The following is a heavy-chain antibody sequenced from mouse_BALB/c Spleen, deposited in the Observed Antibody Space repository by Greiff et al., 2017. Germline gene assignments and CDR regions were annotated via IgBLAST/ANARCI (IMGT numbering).Heavy chain of an antibody. CDR1: GYAFTNYW. J-gene: IGHJ2*01. Sequence: QVQLQQSGAELVRPGTSVKISCKASGYAFTNYWLGWVKQRPGHGLEWIGDIYPGSGNTYYNEKFKGKATLTADKSSSTAYMQLSSLTSEDSAVYFCARRGYGSSFPYYFDYWGQGTTLTVSS. CDR3: ARRGYGSSFPYYFDY. CDR2: IYPGSGNT. D-gene: IGHD1-1*01. V-gene: IGHV1-63*01.